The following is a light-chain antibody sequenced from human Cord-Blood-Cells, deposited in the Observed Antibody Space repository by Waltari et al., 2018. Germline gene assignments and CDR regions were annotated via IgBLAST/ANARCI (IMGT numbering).Light chain of an antibody. CDR3: QQYYRGYS. V-gene: IGKV1-8*01. Sequence: AIRMTQSPSSFSASTGDRVTITCRASQGISGYLAWYQQKPGKAPKLLIYAASTLQSGVPSRFSGSGSGTDFTLTISCLQSEDFATYYCQQYYRGYSFGQGTKLEIK. CDR2: AAS. J-gene: IGKJ2*03. CDR1: QGISGY.